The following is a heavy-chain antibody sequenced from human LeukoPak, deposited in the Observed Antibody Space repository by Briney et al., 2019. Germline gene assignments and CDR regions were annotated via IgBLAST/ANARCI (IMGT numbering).Heavy chain of an antibody. CDR3: ARDRGIMTTFGGVIAKGAHY. J-gene: IGHJ4*02. D-gene: IGHD3-16*02. V-gene: IGHV4-59*12. CDR1: GGSISSYY. CDR2: IYYSGST. Sequence: PSETLSLTCTVSGGSISSYYWSWIRQPPGKGREWLGYIYYSGSTNYNPPLKSRVTISVDTSKTQLSLRLSSVPAADTALYSCARDRGIMTTFGGVIAKGAHYWGQGTLVTVSS.